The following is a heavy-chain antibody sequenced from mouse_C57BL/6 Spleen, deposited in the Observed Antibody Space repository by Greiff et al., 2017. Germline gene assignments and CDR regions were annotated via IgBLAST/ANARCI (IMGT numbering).Heavy chain of an antibody. CDR2: INPSNGGT. CDR3: ARMESGSYPWYFDD. V-gene: IGHV1-53*01. J-gene: IGHJ1*03. Sequence: QVQLQQPGTELVKPGASVKLSCKASGYTFTSSWMHWVKQRPGQGLEWIGNINPSNGGTNYNEKFKSKATLTVAKSSSTAYMQLSSLTSKGCAVYYCARMESGSYPWYFDDWGTGTTVTVSS. CDR1: GYTFTSSW. D-gene: IGHD1-1*02.